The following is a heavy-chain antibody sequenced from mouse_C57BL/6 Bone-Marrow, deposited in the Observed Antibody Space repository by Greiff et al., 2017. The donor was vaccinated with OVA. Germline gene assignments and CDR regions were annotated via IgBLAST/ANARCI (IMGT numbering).Heavy chain of an antibody. CDR3: AITTVVATDFDY. V-gene: IGHV5-17*01. CDR1: GFTFSDYG. Sequence: EVQLPQSGGGLVKPGGSLKLSCAASGFTFSDYGMHLVRQAPEQGLGWVAFISSGSSTIYYADTVKGRFTISRDNAKNTLFLQMTSLRSEDTAMYYCAITTVVATDFDYWGQGTTLTVSS. D-gene: IGHD1-1*01. J-gene: IGHJ2*01. CDR2: ISSGSSTI.